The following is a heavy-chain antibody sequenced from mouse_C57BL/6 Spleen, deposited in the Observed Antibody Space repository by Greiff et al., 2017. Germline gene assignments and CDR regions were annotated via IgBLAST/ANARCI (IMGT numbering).Heavy chain of an antibody. CDR3: ARSDGNYPAWFAY. Sequence: EVQLKESGPELVKPGASVKISCKASGYSFTGYYMNWVKQSPEKSLEWIGEINPSTGGTTYNQKFKAKATLTVDKSSSTAYMQLKSLTSEDSAVYYCARSDGNYPAWFAYWGQGTLVTVSA. J-gene: IGHJ3*01. V-gene: IGHV1-42*01. D-gene: IGHD2-1*01. CDR2: INPSTGGT. CDR1: GYSFTGYY.